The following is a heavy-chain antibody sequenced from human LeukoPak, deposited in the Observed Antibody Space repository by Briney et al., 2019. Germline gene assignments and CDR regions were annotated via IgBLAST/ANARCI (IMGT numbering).Heavy chain of an antibody. CDR1: GFTFSSYS. CDR2: IRYDGSNT. Sequence: GGSLRLSCAASGFTFSSYSMNWVRQAPGKGLEWVAFIRYDGSNTYYADSVKGRFTISRDNSKNTLYLQMNSLRTEDTAVYYCAKVVWELTYYYYYMDVWGKGTTVTVSS. V-gene: IGHV3-30*02. D-gene: IGHD1-26*01. CDR3: AKVVWELTYYYYYMDV. J-gene: IGHJ6*03.